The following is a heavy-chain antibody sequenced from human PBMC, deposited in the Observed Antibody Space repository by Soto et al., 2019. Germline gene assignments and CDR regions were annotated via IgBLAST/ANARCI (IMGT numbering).Heavy chain of an antibody. CDR1: GGSISSYY. CDR3: ARSQRITIFGVVIPWFDP. CDR2: IYYSGST. V-gene: IGHV4-59*01. Sequence: GSLRLSCTVSGGSISSYYWSWIRQPPGKGLEWIGYIYYSGSTNYNPSLKSRVTISVDTSKNQFSLKLSSVTAADTAVYYCARSQRITIFGVVIPWFDPWGQGTLVTVSS. D-gene: IGHD3-3*01. J-gene: IGHJ5*02.